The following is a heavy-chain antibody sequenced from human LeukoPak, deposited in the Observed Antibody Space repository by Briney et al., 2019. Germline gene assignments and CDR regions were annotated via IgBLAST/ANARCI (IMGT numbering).Heavy chain of an antibody. CDR1: GFTFSGSA. D-gene: IGHD3-16*02. J-gene: IGHJ3*01. CDR3: ARDMQLST. Sequence: PGRSLRLSCAASGFTFSGSAMSWVRQAPGEGLEWVSLISYSGANSYYTDSVRGRFTISRDNSKDTLFLQMNSLRAEDTAIYYCARDMQLSTWGQGTMVTVSS. CDR2: ISYSGANS. V-gene: IGHV3-23*01.